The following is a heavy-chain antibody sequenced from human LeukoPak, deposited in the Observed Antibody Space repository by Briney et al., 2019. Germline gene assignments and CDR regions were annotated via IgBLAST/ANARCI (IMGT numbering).Heavy chain of an antibody. Sequence: PGGSLRLSCAASGFTFSSYSMNWVRQAPGKGLEWVSSISSSSSYIYYADSVKGRFTISRDNAKNSLYLQMNSLRAEDTAVYYCASYGGAPNWFDPWGQGTLVTVSS. D-gene: IGHD4-23*01. V-gene: IGHV3-21*01. CDR3: ASYGGAPNWFDP. J-gene: IGHJ5*02. CDR1: GFTFSSYS. CDR2: ISSSSSYI.